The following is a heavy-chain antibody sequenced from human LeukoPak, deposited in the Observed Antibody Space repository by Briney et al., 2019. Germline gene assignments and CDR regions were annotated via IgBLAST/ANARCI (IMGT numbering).Heavy chain of an antibody. CDR3: ARHPTGYPNWFDP. V-gene: IGHV4-59*08. D-gene: IGHD3-9*01. CDR1: GGSIRNYY. Sequence: PSETLSLTCTVSGGSIRNYYWSWIRQPPGKGLEWIGYIYYSGSIRYNPSLKSRVTISEDTSKNQFSLKLNSLTAADTAVYYCARHPTGYPNWFDPWGQGTLVTVSS. J-gene: IGHJ5*02. CDR2: IYYSGSI.